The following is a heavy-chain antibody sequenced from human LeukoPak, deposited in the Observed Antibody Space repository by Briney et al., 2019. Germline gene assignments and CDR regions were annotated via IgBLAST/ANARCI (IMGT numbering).Heavy chain of an antibody. CDR1: GFTVSSYY. CDR3: ARGVGWNLYEY. V-gene: IGHV3-53*05. CDR2: YVGGPA. J-gene: IGHJ4*01. D-gene: IGHD1-1*01. Sequence: GGSLRLSCAASGFTVSSYYMFYVGGPAYYADSVQGRFTISRDNSKNTVDLQMSSLRPEDTAVYYCARGVGWNLYEYWGHGTLVTVSS.